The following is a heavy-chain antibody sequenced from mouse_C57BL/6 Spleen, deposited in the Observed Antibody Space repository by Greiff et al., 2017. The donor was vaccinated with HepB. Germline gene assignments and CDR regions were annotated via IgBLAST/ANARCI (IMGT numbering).Heavy chain of an antibody. CDR3: ARRRLELGLLDY. Sequence: QVQLKQPGAELVRPGTSVKLSCKASGYTFTSYWMHWVKQRPGQGLEWIGVIDPSDSYTNYNQKFKGKATLTVDTSSSTAYMQLSSLTSEDSAVYYCARRRLELGLLDYWGQGTTLTVSS. V-gene: IGHV1-59*01. D-gene: IGHD4-1*01. J-gene: IGHJ2*01. CDR1: GYTFTSYW. CDR2: IDPSDSYT.